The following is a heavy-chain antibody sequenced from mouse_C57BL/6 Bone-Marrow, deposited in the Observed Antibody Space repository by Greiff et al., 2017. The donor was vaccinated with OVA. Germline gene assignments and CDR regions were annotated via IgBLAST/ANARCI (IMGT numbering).Heavy chain of an antibody. CDR1: YFAFMASA. CDR3: ASGNYFAY. Sequence: LQQSGAELRPGSSVKLSCKDSYFAFMASAMHWVKQRPGHGLEWIGSFTMYSDATEYSENFKGKATLTANTSSSTAYMELSSLTSEDSAVYYCASGNYFAYWGQGTLVTVSA. CDR2: FTMYSDAT. D-gene: IGHD2-1*01. V-gene: IGHV1-49*01. J-gene: IGHJ3*01.